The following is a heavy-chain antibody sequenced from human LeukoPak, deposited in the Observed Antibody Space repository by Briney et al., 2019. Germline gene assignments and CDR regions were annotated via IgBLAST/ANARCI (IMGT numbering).Heavy chain of an antibody. CDR2: ISWNSGSI. J-gene: IGHJ4*02. D-gene: IGHD3-3*01. CDR3: ARVDFWSGYYVY. V-gene: IGHV3-9*01. Sequence: GGSLRLSCAASGFTFDDYAMHWVRQAPGKGLEWVSGISWNSGSIGYADSVKGRFTISRDNAKNSLYLQMNSLRAEDTAVYYCARVDFWSGYYVYWGQGTLVTVSS. CDR1: GFTFDDYA.